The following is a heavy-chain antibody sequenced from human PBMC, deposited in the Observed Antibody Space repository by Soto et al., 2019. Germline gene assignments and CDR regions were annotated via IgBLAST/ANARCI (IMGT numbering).Heavy chain of an antibody. Sequence: KFQGRVTITRDTSASTAYMELSSLRSEDTAVYYCASSNIAAAPYVMDVWGQGTTVTVSS. CDR3: ASSNIAAAPYVMDV. J-gene: IGHJ6*02. V-gene: IGHV1-3*01. D-gene: IGHD6-13*01.